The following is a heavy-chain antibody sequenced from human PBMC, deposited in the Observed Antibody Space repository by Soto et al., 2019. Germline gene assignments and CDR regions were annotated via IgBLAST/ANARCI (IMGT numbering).Heavy chain of an antibody. CDR2: SRDKAQGYST. D-gene: IGHD3-10*01. V-gene: IGHV3-72*01. CDR1: GFTLSDHY. Sequence: GGSLRLSCAGAGFTLSDHYIDWVRQAPGKGLEWVGRSRDKAQGYSTAYAASVKGRFTTSRDESKNSVYLQMNSLKTEDTAVYYCARDRSGSYPPGDGMDVWGQGTTVTVSS. J-gene: IGHJ6*02. CDR3: ARDRSGSYPPGDGMDV.